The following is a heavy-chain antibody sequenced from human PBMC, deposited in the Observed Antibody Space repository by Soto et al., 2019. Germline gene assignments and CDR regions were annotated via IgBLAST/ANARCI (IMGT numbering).Heavy chain of an antibody. CDR2: ISFDGSNK. D-gene: IGHD5-12*01. CDR1: GFTFSYYP. Sequence: QMQLVESGGGAVQPGRSLRLSCAASGFTFSYYPMHWVRQARGKGLAWVAVISFDGSNKYYADSVKCRFTISRDNSKNTLYLLMKSLRGEDTSVSYCARVPGDMVAILYSYPLNGREPRSDVDVWGQGTTVTVSS. J-gene: IGHJ6*02. V-gene: IGHV3-30*04. CDR3: ARVPGDMVAILYSYPLNGREPRSDVDV.